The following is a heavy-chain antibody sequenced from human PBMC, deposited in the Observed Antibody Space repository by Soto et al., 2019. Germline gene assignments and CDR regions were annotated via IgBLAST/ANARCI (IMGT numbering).Heavy chain of an antibody. D-gene: IGHD3-22*01. V-gene: IGHV3-49*03. Sequence: GGSLRLSCTASGFTFGDYAMNWFRQAPGKGLEWVGFIRSKAHGGTTEYVASVKGRFTISRDDSESIAYLQMNSLKTEDRAVYYCSHDSSGYSYYFDYWGQGTLVTVSS. CDR1: GFTFGDYA. J-gene: IGHJ4*02. CDR2: IRSKAHGGTT. CDR3: SHDSSGYSYYFDY.